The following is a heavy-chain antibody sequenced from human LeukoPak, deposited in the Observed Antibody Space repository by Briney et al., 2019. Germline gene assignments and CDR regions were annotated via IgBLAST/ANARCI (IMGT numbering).Heavy chain of an antibody. Sequence: GGSLRLSCVVSGFTFNNYAMHWVRQAPGKGLQWVAVISYDGSNKYYADSVKGRFTISRDNSKNTLYLQMTSLRAEDTAVYYCARGPLWFGEDAFDIWGQGTMVTVSS. D-gene: IGHD3-10*01. V-gene: IGHV3-30*04. CDR1: GFTFNNYA. CDR3: ARGPLWFGEDAFDI. CDR2: ISYDGSNK. J-gene: IGHJ3*02.